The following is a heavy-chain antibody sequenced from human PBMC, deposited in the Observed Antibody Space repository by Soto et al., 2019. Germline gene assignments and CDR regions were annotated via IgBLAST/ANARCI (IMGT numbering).Heavy chain of an antibody. CDR3: SRVASYSSGWNAFGAFDI. J-gene: IGHJ3*02. D-gene: IGHD6-19*01. Sequence: PGGSLRLSCAASGFTFSSYAMHWVRQAPGKGLEWVSYISSSSTIYYADSVKGRFTISRDNAKNSLYLQMNSLRDEDTAVYYCSRVASYSSGWNAFGAFDIWGQGTMVTVSS. V-gene: IGHV3-48*02. CDR1: GFTFSSYA. CDR2: ISSSSTI.